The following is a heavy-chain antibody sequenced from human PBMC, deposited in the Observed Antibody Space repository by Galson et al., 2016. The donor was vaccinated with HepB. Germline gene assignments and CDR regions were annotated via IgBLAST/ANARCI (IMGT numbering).Heavy chain of an antibody. D-gene: IGHD6-13*01. CDR2: VSRRGKNK. CDR3: ARERIATGLRDFDA. V-gene: IGHV3-11*01. J-gene: IGHJ4*02. CDR1: GFTFTDFY. Sequence: SLRLSCAASGFTFTDFYMGWIRQAPGKGLEWIADVSRRGKNKYFTDFVKGRFTISRDNAGNSVFLDMNSLTADDTAMYFCARERIATGLRDFDAWVQGTLVSVSS.